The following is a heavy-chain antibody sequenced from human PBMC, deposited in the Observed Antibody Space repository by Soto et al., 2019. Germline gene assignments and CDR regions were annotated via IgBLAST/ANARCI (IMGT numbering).Heavy chain of an antibody. CDR2: IHQSGST. V-gene: IGHV4-34*01. CDR1: AGSLRVFD. D-gene: IGHD3-22*01. CDR3: ARHGDYYDRGGYYYSALLAH. Sequence: PSETLCITCAFLAGSLRVFDWSWLRQPPGRGLEWIGEIHQSGSTNYNPSLKSRVTISVDTSMEQFSLKLSSVTAADTAVYYCARHGDYYDRGGYYYSALLAHWGQGTLVTVSS. J-gene: IGHJ4*02.